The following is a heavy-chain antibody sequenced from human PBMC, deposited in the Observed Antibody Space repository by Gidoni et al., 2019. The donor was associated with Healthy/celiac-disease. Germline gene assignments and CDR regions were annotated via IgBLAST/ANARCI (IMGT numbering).Heavy chain of an antibody. Sequence: EVQLLESGGGLVQPGGSLRLSCAASGFTFSSYAMSWVRQAPGKGLELVSAISGSGGSTYYADSVKGRFTISRDNSKNTLYLQMNSLRAEDTAVYYCAKARITMVRGVIMELDYWGQGTLVTVSS. CDR1: GFTFSSYA. V-gene: IGHV3-23*01. CDR3: AKARITMVRGVIMELDY. J-gene: IGHJ4*02. D-gene: IGHD3-10*01. CDR2: ISGSGGST.